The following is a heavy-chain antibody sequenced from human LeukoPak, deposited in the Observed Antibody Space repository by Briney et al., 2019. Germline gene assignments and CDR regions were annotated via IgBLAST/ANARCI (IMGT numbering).Heavy chain of an antibody. CDR2: IYPGDSDT. V-gene: IGHV5-51*01. Sequence: GESLKISCKGSGYSFTSYWIGWVRQMPGKGLEWMGIIYPGDSDTRYSPSFQGQVTISADKSISTAYLQWSSLKASDTAMYYCARPKAVAGSPNWWFDPWGQGILVTVSS. CDR1: GYSFTSYW. CDR3: ARPKAVAGSPNWWFDP. D-gene: IGHD6-19*01. J-gene: IGHJ5*02.